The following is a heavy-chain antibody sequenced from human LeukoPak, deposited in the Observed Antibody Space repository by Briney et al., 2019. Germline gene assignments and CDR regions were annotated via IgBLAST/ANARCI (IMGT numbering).Heavy chain of an antibody. CDR1: GFTFSSYA. V-gene: IGHV3-23*01. CDR2: ISGSGGST. CDR3: AKDPDFWSGYYNWFDP. Sequence: QPGGSLRLSCSASGFTFSSYAMSWVRQAPGKGLEWVSAISGSGGSTYYADSVKGRFTISRDNSKNTLYLQMNSLRAEDTAVYYCAKDPDFWSGYYNWFDPWGQGTLVTVSS. D-gene: IGHD3-3*01. J-gene: IGHJ5*02.